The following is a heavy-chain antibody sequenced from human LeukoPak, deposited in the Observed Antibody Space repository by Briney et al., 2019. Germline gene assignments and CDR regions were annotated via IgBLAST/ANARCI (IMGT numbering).Heavy chain of an antibody. CDR1: GGSISSYY. D-gene: IGHD3-22*01. J-gene: IGHJ4*02. V-gene: IGHV3-23*01. CDR2: IGGRGGST. CDR3: AKANYYDSSGYMASNDY. Sequence: ETLSPTCTVSGGSISSYYWSWVRQAPGKGLEWVSAIGGRGGSTYYADSVRGRFTISRDNSKNTLYLQMNSLRAEDTAVYYCAKANYYDSSGYMASNDYWGQGTLVTVSS.